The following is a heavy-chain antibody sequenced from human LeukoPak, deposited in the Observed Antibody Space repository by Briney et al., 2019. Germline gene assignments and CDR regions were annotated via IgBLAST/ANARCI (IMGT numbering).Heavy chain of an antibody. CDR3: ARVVVRGVIGF. V-gene: IGHV3-21*01. Sequence: GGSLRPSCAASGFTFSSYSMNWVRQAPGMGLEWVSSISSSSSYIYYADSVKGRFTISRDNAKNSLYLQMNSLRAEDTAVYYCARVVVRGVIGFWGQGTLVTVSS. CDR2: ISSSSSYI. D-gene: IGHD3-10*01. CDR1: GFTFSSYS. J-gene: IGHJ4*02.